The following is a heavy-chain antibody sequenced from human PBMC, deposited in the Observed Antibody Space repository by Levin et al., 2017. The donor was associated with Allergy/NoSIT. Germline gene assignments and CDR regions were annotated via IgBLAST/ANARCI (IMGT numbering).Heavy chain of an antibody. J-gene: IGHJ3*02. Sequence: SETLSLTCTVSGGSVSSGSYYWSWVRQPPGTGLEWIGYIYYGGSTNYNASLKSRVTMSVDTSNNQFSLKRSSVTAADTAVYYCAREPNAFDIWGQGTLVTVSS. CDR1: GGSVSSGSYY. V-gene: IGHV4-61*01. CDR2: IYYGGST. CDR3: AREPNAFDI.